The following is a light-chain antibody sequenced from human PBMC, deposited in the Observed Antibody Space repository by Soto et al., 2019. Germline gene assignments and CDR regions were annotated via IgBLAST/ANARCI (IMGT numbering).Light chain of an antibody. V-gene: IGLV1-40*01. CDR1: SSNIGSKYN. Sequence: QLVLTQPPSVSGAPGQRVAISCTGSSSNIGSKYNVHWYQQLPGTAPKLLIYGNSNRPSGVPDRFSGSKSGTSASLAITGLQAEDEADYYCQSYDSSLSGWVFGGGTKVTVL. CDR3: QSYDSSLSGWV. J-gene: IGLJ3*02. CDR2: GNS.